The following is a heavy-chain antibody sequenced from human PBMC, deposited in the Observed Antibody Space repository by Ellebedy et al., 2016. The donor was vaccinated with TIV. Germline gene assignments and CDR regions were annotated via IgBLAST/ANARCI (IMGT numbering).Heavy chain of an antibody. CDR3: ARARDYSRGGRYPIYFFDS. CDR1: GGTSNNYA. V-gene: IGHV1-69*13. D-gene: IGHD2-15*01. CDR2: IIPIFSTP. Sequence: SVKVSCKASGGTSNNYAINWVRQAPGQGLEWMGGIIPIFSTPNYAQRFEERVTITADESTSTTYMTLSSLRSEDTAVYYCARARDYSRGGRYPIYFFDSWGQGTLVTVSS. J-gene: IGHJ4*02.